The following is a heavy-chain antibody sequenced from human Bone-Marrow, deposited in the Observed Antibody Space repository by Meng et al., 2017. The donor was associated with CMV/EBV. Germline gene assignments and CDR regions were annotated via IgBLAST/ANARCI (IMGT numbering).Heavy chain of an antibody. V-gene: IGHV3-9*01. Sequence: GGSLRLSCAASGFTFDDYAMHWVRQAPGKGLEWVAGISWNSGSIGYADSVKGRFTISRDNAKNSLYLQMNSLRAEDTALYYCAKDNQWGLLLGYFQHWGQGTRVTVSS. CDR3: AKDNQWGLLLGYFQH. J-gene: IGHJ1*01. CDR1: GFTFDDYA. D-gene: IGHD1-26*01. CDR2: ISWNSGSI.